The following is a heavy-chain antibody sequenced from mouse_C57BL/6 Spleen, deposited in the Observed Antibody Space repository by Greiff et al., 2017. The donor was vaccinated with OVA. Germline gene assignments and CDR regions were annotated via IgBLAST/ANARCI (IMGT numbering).Heavy chain of an antibody. Sequence: QVQLQQSGAELMKPGASVKLSCKASGYTFTGYWIDWVKQRPGHGLEWIGEILPGSGSTNYNEKFKGKATFTEDQSSTTAYMQISSLTSEDSAIDYCERRSDYYAMDYWGQGTSVTVSA. CDR2: ILPGSGST. CDR3: ERRSDYYAMDY. J-gene: IGHJ4*01. V-gene: IGHV1-9*01. CDR1: GYTFTGYW.